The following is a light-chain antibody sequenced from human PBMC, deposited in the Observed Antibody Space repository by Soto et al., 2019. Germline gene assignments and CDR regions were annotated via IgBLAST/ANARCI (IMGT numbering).Light chain of an antibody. Sequence: DIQMTQSPSSLSASVGDRVTITCRASQGISNYLAWYQQKPGKVPKLLIYAASTLQSGVPSRFSGSGSGTDFTLTISSLQPEDFAVYHCQQYNNWPFITFGQGTRLEIK. CDR2: AAS. J-gene: IGKJ5*01. CDR1: QGISNY. V-gene: IGKV1-27*01. CDR3: QQYNNWPFIT.